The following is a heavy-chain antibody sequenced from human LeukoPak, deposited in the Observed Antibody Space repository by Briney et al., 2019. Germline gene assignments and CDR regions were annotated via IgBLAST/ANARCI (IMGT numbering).Heavy chain of an antibody. Sequence: PGGSLRLSCVVSGFTFSNYAMSWVRQAPGKGLEWVSAIGGSGGAKYYADSVKGRFTISRDNSNNTLYLQMNSLRAGDTALYFCAKPGYGSGTFLYYFDYWGQGTLVTVSS. V-gene: IGHV3-23*01. J-gene: IGHJ4*02. CDR2: IGGSGGAK. CDR3: AKPGYGSGTFLYYFDY. CDR1: GFTFSNYA. D-gene: IGHD3-10*01.